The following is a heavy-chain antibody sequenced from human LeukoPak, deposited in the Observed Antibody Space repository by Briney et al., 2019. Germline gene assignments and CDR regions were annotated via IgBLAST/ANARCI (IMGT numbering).Heavy chain of an antibody. CDR2: ISSSSFKI. Sequence: SGGSLRLSCAASEFTFIRYAMNWVRQAPGKGLEWVSYISSSSFKIGYADSVKGRFTISRDNSKNSLYLQMDSLRVEDTAVYYFLRDPSYGSSWYYYMDVWGKGTTVTVSS. CDR1: EFTFIRYA. J-gene: IGHJ6*03. D-gene: IGHD6-13*01. CDR3: LRDPSYGSSWYYYMDV. V-gene: IGHV3-48*04.